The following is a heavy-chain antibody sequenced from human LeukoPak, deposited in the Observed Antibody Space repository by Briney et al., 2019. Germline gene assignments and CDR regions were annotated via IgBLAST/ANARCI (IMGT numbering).Heavy chain of an antibody. Sequence: GGSLRLSCAASGFTFNSYGMHWVRQAPGKGLEWVAFIRYDGSNKYYADSVKGRFTISRDNSKNTLYLQMNSLRAEDTAVYYCASRAVAGTWVLDYWGQGTLVTVSS. J-gene: IGHJ4*02. D-gene: IGHD6-19*01. CDR1: GFTFNSYG. V-gene: IGHV3-30*02. CDR3: ASRAVAGTWVLDY. CDR2: IRYDGSNK.